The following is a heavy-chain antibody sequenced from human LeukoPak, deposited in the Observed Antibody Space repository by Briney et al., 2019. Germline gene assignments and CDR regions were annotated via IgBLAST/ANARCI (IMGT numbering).Heavy chain of an antibody. CDR3: ARDGGFDY. CDR2: INPNSGGT. D-gene: IGHD3-16*01. J-gene: IGHJ4*02. Sequence: ASVKVSCMASGYTFTVYYMHWVPQAPGQGLEWMGWINPNSGGTNYAQKFQGRVTMTRDTSINTAYMELSSLRSDDTAVYYCARDGGFDYWGQGTLVTVSS. V-gene: IGHV1-2*02. CDR1: GYTFTVYY.